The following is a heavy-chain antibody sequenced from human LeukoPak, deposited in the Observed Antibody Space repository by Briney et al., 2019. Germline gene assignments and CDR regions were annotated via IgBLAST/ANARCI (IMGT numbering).Heavy chain of an antibody. CDR1: GFTFSNYW. J-gene: IGHJ4*02. V-gene: IGHV3-7*01. CDR2: IKKDGSEK. CDR3: ARDLQDGVPTGY. Sequence: GGSLRLSCAASGFTFSNYWMTWVRQAPGKGLEWVGNIKKDGSEKYYVESLKGRFTTSRDNVKNSLYLQMNSLRAEDTAVYYCARDLQDGVPTGYWGQGTLVIVS. D-gene: IGHD4-17*01.